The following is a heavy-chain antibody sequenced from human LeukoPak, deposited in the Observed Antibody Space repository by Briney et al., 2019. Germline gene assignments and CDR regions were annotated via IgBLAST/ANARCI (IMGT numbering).Heavy chain of an antibody. D-gene: IGHD3-16*01. CDR1: GFTFSSYA. V-gene: IGHV3-23*01. J-gene: IGHJ2*01. CDR2: ISGRGGST. Sequence: PGGSLRLSCAASGFTFSSYAMSWVRQAPGKGLEWVSAISGRGGSTYYADSVKGRFTISRDNSKNTVYLEMNSLRTEDTAVYYCAKDRQGGNWYFDLWGRGTLVTVSS. CDR3: AKDRQGGNWYFDL.